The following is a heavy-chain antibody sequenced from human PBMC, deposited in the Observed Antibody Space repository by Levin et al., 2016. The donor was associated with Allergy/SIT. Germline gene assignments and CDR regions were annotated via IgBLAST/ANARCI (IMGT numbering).Heavy chain of an antibody. Sequence: SETLSLTCTVSGGSISSSSYYWGWIRQPPGKGLEWIGSIYYSGSTYYNPSLKSRVTISVDTSKNQFSLKLSSVTAADTAVYYCARSEGGCYYDSSGINWCPQEVVDYWGQGTLVTVSS. V-gene: IGHV4-39*01. CDR1: GGSISSSSYY. CDR2: IYYSGST. CDR3: ARSEGGCYYDSSGINWCPQEVVDY. D-gene: IGHD3-22*01. J-gene: IGHJ4*02.